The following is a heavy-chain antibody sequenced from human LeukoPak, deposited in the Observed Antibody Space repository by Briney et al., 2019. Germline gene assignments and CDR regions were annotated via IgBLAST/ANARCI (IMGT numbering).Heavy chain of an antibody. CDR3: ARDGAVRGVIIDY. Sequence: ASVKVSCKASGYTFTGYYMHWVRQAPGQGLEWMGWINPNSGGTNYAQKFQGWVTMTRDTSISTAYMELGRLRSDDTAVYYCARDGAVRGVIIDYWGQGTLVTVSS. V-gene: IGHV1-2*04. CDR2: INPNSGGT. D-gene: IGHD3-10*01. J-gene: IGHJ4*02. CDR1: GYTFTGYY.